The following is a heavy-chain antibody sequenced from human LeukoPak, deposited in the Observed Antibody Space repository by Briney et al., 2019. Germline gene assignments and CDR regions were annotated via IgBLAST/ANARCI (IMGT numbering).Heavy chain of an antibody. CDR2: IYHSGST. J-gene: IGHJ4*02. V-gene: IGHV4-30-2*01. CDR1: GGSISSGGYY. CDR3: AREGPPDYYDSSGYYDY. Sequence: SETLSLTCTVSGGSISSGGYYWSWIRQPPGKGLEWIGYIYHSGSTYYNPSLKSRVTISVDRSKNQFSLKLSSVTAADTAVYYCAREGPPDYYDSSGYYDYWGQGTLVTVSS. D-gene: IGHD3-22*01.